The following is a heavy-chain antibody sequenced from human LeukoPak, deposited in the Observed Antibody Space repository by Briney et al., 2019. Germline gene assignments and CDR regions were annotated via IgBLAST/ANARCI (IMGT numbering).Heavy chain of an antibody. J-gene: IGHJ4*02. CDR3: ARGGVAGRWY. V-gene: IGHV3-48*02. CDR2: ITSSSSTI. Sequence: PGGSLILSCAASGFTLSSYSMNWVRQAPGKGLEWVSYITSSSSTIYYADSVKGRFTISRDNAKNSLYLQMNSLRDEDTAVYYCARGGVAGRWYWGQGTLVTVSS. D-gene: IGHD6-19*01. CDR1: GFTLSSYS.